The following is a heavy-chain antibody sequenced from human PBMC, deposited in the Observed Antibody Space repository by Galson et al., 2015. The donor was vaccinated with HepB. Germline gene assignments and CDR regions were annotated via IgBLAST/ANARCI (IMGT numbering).Heavy chain of an antibody. V-gene: IGHV4-31*03. CDR3: ARYLREAFDI. J-gene: IGHJ3*02. CDR2: IDYTGSI. Sequence: TLSLTCTVSGDSIRSDYVYWSWIRQHPGKGLEWIGYIDYTGSIFYNPSLKSRVTISIDTPKNQFSLRLISVTGADTAVYFCARYLREAFDIWGQGTMVSVSS. D-gene: IGHD4-17*01. CDR1: GDSIRSDYVY.